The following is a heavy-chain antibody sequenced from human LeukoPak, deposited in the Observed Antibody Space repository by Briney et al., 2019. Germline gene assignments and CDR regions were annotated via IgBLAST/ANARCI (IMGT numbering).Heavy chain of an antibody. D-gene: IGHD2-15*01. CDR2: TSAYNGNT. CDR3: ARDCRGTCHDSYFFDY. Sequence: ASVKVSCKASGYTFSDYGISWVRQAPGQGLEWMAWTSAYNGNTNYEQRFQGRVTVTTDIYTNTAYMELRSLRSDDTAVYFCARDCRGTCHDSYFFDYWGQGTLVAVSS. CDR1: GYTFSDYG. J-gene: IGHJ4*02. V-gene: IGHV1-18*01.